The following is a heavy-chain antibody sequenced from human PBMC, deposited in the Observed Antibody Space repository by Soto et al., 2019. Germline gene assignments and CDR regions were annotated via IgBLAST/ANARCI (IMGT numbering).Heavy chain of an antibody. Sequence: SETLSLTCTVSGGSVTNSSYYWGWIRQSPGKGLEWIGSVYYRGRSYSKSSAKSRVTISVDTSKNQFSLKLSSVTAADTAVYYCARAPGYCSSTSCYPGGNWFDPWGQGTLVTVS. CDR3: ARAPGYCSSTSCYPGGNWFDP. CDR1: GGSVTNSSYY. J-gene: IGHJ5*02. V-gene: IGHV4-39*07. CDR2: VYYRGRS. D-gene: IGHD2-2*01.